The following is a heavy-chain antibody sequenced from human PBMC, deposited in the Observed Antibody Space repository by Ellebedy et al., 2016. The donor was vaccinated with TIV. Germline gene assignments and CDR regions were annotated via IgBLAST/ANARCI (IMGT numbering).Heavy chain of an antibody. CDR1: GGSISSSSYY. Sequence: MPSETLSLTCTVSGGSISSSSYYWGWIRQPPGKGLEWIGSIYYIGSTYYKPTLKSRVTITVETSKNQFSLKLSSVTAADTAVYYCARLFRYGDSYSFDYWGQGTLVTVSS. CDR2: IYYIGST. V-gene: IGHV4-39*01. J-gene: IGHJ4*02. CDR3: ARLFRYGDSYSFDY. D-gene: IGHD4-17*01.